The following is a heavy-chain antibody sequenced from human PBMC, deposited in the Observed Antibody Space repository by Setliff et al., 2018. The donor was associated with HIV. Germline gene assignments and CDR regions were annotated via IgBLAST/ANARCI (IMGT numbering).Heavy chain of an antibody. CDR2: IYHTGRT. CDR3: ASRIYYYDESRVLREEGFVP. J-gene: IGHJ5*02. V-gene: IGHV4-39*01. Sequence: KASETLSLTCSVSGGSISSNKYYWSWIRQPPGKGLEWTGSIYHTGRTYYNRSLESRLTISIDTSKNQFSLKLTSVTAADTAMYYCASRIYYYDESRVLREEGFVPWGQGTLVTV. D-gene: IGHD3-22*01. CDR1: GGSISSNKYY.